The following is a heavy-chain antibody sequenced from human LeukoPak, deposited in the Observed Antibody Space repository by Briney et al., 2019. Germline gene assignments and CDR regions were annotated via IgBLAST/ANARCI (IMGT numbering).Heavy chain of an antibody. V-gene: IGHV3-23*01. CDR1: GFTFSSYA. CDR2: ISGSGGST. CDR3: AKNRGSGGFFYFDY. Sequence: PGGSLRLSCAASGFTFSSYAMSWVRQAPGKGLEWVSGISGSGGSTYYADSVKGRFTISRDNSENTLFLQMDSLRAEDTAVYYCAKNRGSGGFFYFDYWGQGNPVTVSS. J-gene: IGHJ4*02. D-gene: IGHD3-10*01.